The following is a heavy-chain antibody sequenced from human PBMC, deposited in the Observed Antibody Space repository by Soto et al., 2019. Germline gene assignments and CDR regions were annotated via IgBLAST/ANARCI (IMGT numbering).Heavy chain of an antibody. Sequence: GASVKVSCKASGYTMTNYMMHWVRQAPGQRLEWMGWINTGNGNTRYSQKFQGRVTITRDTSASTVYMGLTGLRSEDTAVFYCARDLGGRVPAGIGVDVWGQGTTVTVSS. CDR2: INTGNGNT. D-gene: IGHD2-2*01. V-gene: IGHV1-3*04. J-gene: IGHJ6*02. CDR1: GYTMTNYM. CDR3: ARDLGGRVPAGIGVDV.